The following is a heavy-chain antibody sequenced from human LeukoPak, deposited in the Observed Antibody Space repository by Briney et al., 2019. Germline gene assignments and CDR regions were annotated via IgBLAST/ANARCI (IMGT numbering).Heavy chain of an antibody. CDR2: IYYSGST. Sequence: SETLSLTCTVSGGSISSSSYYWGWIRQPPGKGLEWIGSIYYSGSTYYNPSLKSRVTISVDTSKNQFSLKLSSVTAADTAVYHCARVRGAGGPWWFDPWGQGTLVTVSS. CDR3: ARVRGAGGPWWFDP. J-gene: IGHJ5*02. V-gene: IGHV4-39*01. D-gene: IGHD4-23*01. CDR1: GGSISSSSYY.